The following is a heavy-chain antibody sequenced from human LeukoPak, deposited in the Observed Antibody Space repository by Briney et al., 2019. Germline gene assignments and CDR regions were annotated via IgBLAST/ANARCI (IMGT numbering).Heavy chain of an antibody. CDR2: ISSSGIYI. V-gene: IGHV3-21*06. J-gene: IGHJ4*02. Sequence: GGSLRLSCAASGFTSSSYSMNWVRQAPGKGLEWVSFISSSGIYINYADSVKGRFTTSRDNAKNSLYLQMNSLRAEDTAVYYCARDRNDMRYCSTSSCSSDSWGQGTLVTVSS. D-gene: IGHD2-2*01. CDR3: ARDRNDMRYCSTSSCSSDS. CDR1: GFTSSSYS.